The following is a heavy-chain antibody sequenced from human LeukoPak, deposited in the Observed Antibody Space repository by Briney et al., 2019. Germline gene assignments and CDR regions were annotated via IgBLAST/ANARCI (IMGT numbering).Heavy chain of an antibody. J-gene: IGHJ4*02. CDR2: IYYSGST. CDR3: ASYYDILTGYYYYFDY. CDR1: GGSISSGGYY. V-gene: IGHV4-31*03. D-gene: IGHD3-9*01. Sequence: PSETLSLTCTVSGGSISSGGYYWSWIRQHPGKGLEWIGCIYYSGSTYYNPSLKSRVTISVDTSKNQFSLKLSSVTAADTAVYYCASYYDILTGYYYYFDYWGQGTLVTVSS.